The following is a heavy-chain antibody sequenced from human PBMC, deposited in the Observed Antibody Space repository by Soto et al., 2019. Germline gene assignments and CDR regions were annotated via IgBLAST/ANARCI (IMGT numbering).Heavy chain of an antibody. CDR3: ARDLGYCSGGSCYPPH. D-gene: IGHD2-15*01. CDR2: IYSGGST. J-gene: IGHJ4*02. V-gene: IGHV3-66*01. CDR1: GFTVSSNY. Sequence: GGSLRLSCVASGFTVSSNYMSWVRQAPGKGLEWVSVIYSGGSTYYADSVKGRFTISRDNSKNTLYLQMNSLRAEDTAVYYCARDLGYCSGGSCYPPHWGQGTLVTVSS.